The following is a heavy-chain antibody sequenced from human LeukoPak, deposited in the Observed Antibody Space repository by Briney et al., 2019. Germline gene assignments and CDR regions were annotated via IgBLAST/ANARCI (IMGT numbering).Heavy chain of an antibody. J-gene: IGHJ4*02. CDR3: AKDPPGDLRYFDWLFRPYFDY. CDR2: ISGSGGST. Sequence: PGGSLRLSCAASGFTFSSYAMSWVRQASGKGLEWVSAISGSGGSTYYADSVKGRFTISRDNSKNTLYLQMNSLRAEDTAVYYCAKDPPGDLRYFDWLFRPYFDYWGQGTLVTVSS. V-gene: IGHV3-23*01. CDR1: GFTFSSYA. D-gene: IGHD3-9*01.